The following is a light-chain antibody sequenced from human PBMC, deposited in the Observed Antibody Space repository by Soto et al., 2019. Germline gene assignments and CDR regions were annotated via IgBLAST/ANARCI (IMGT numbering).Light chain of an antibody. CDR1: QDISVY. Sequence: DIQMTQSPSSLSASVGDRVTITCRASQDISVYLAWYQQKPGKVPKLLLYSAYNLQSGVPSLISGSGSGTDLTLTIRSLQAEDVATYYCQGCYTAPLSFGEGTRLELK. CDR2: SAY. V-gene: IGKV1-27*01. J-gene: IGKJ5*01. CDR3: QGCYTAPLS.